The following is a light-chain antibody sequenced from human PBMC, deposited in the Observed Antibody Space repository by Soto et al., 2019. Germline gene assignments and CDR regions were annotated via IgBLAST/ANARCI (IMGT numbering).Light chain of an antibody. Sequence: DIQMTQSPSSLSASVGDRVTITCQASQDISNYLNWYQQKPGKVPKLLIYDASNLETGVPSTFSGSGSGTDFTFTISSLQPEDIATYYCQHYDNLPPITFAQGTRLEIK. CDR1: QDISNY. CDR3: QHYDNLPPIT. V-gene: IGKV1-33*01. J-gene: IGKJ5*01. CDR2: DAS.